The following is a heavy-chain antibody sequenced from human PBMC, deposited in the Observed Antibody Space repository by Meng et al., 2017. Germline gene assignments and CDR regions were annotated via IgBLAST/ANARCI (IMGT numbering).Heavy chain of an antibody. CDR1: GFTFSSYG. CDR2: IWYDGSNK. D-gene: IGHD1-26*01. V-gene: IGHV3-33*06. CDR3: AKDLIIVGATTRFTDYFDY. Sequence: GESLKISCAASGFTFSSYGMHWVRQAPGKGLEWVAVIWYDGSNKYYADSVKGRFTISRDNSKNTLYLQMNSLRAEDTAVYYCAKDLIIVGATTRFTDYFDYWGQGTLVTVSS. J-gene: IGHJ4*02.